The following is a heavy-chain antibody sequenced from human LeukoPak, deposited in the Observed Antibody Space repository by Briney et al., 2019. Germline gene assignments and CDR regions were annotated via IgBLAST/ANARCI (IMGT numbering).Heavy chain of an antibody. V-gene: IGHV1-58*01. CDR1: GFTFTSSA. J-gene: IGHJ3*02. CDR2: IVVGSGNT. D-gene: IGHD6-19*01. CDR3: AAVKWQWLTGGAFDI. Sequence: SVKVSCKASGFTFTSSAVQWVRQARGQGLEWIGWIVVGSGNTNYAQKFQERVTITRDMSTSTAYMELSSLRSEDTAVYYCAAVKWQWLTGGAFDIWGQGTMVTVSS.